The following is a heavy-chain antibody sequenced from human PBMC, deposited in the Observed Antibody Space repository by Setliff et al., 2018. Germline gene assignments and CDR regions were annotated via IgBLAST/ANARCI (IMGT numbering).Heavy chain of an antibody. Sequence: SETLSLTCTVSGDSISSGSYHWSWIRKPAGKGLEWIGRIHPSGSTNYNPSLKSRVTVSLDTSKNQFSLKLTSVTAADTAVYYCARDQWVRSPPLYFSYSMEVWGQGTTVTVSS. CDR2: IHPSGST. D-gene: IGHD5-12*01. V-gene: IGHV4-61*02. CDR3: ARDQWVRSPPLYFSYSMEV. J-gene: IGHJ6*02. CDR1: GDSISSGSYH.